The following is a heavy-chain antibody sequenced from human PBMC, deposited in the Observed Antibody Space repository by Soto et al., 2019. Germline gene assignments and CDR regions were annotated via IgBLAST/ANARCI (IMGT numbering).Heavy chain of an antibody. CDR2: INPSGGST. D-gene: IGHD6-19*01. CDR1: GYTFTSYY. J-gene: IGHJ5*02. V-gene: IGHV1-46*01. CDR3: ARGTPGIAVAGTFVSLGSFNNWLDP. Sequence: ASVKVSCKASGYTFTSYYMHWVRQAPGQGLEWMGIINPSGGSTSYAQKFQGRVTMTRDTSTSTVYMELSSLRSEDTAVYYCARGTPGIAVAGTFVSLGSFNNWLDPWGQGTLVTVSS.